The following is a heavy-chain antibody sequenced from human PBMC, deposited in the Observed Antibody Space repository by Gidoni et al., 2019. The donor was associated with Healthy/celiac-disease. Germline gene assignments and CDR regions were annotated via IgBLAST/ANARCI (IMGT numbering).Heavy chain of an antibody. CDR1: GGSFSGYY. CDR2: INHSGST. Sequence: QVQLQQWGAGLLKPSETLSLTCAVYGGSFSGYYWSWIRQPPGKGLEWIGEINHSGSTNYNPSLKSRVTISVDTSKNQFSLKLSSVTAADTAVYYCARVRCSSTSCYFGYYYGMDVWGQGTTVTVSS. V-gene: IGHV4-34*01. CDR3: ARVRCSSTSCYFGYYYGMDV. J-gene: IGHJ6*02. D-gene: IGHD2-2*01.